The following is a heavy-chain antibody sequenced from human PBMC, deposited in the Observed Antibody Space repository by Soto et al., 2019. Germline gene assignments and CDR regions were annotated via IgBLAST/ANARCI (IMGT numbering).Heavy chain of an antibody. V-gene: IGHV5-51*01. CDR2: IFPGDSDT. J-gene: IGHJ4*01. Sequence: PGESLKISCRGSGYSFINSWIGWVRQLPVKGLEWMGIIFPGDSDTRYSPSFQGQVTISADNSISTAYLQWSSLRASDTAIYYRARHLRVRGIIRQGPFD. CDR3: ARHLRVRGIIRQGPFD. D-gene: IGHD3-10*01. CDR1: GYSFINSW.